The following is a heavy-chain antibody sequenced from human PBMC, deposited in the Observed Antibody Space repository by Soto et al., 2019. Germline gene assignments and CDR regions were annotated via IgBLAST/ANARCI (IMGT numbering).Heavy chain of an antibody. D-gene: IGHD3-10*01. V-gene: IGHV4-59*01. CDR3: ARDQYGSGSYEGFDP. CDR1: GGSISSYY. J-gene: IGHJ5*02. Sequence: SETLSLTCTVSGGSISSYYWSWIRQPPGKGLEWIGYIYYSGSTNYNPSLKSRVTISVDTSKNQFSLKLSSVTAADTAVYYCARDQYGSGSYEGFDPWGQGTLVTVSS. CDR2: IYYSGST.